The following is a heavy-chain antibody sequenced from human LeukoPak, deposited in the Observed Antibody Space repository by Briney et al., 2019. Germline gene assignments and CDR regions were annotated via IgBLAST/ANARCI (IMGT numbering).Heavy chain of an antibody. CDR3: ARVPITMIVVVISGGAFDI. D-gene: IGHD3-22*01. CDR2: ISAYNGNT. Sequence: WASVKVSCKASGYTFTSYGISWVRQAPGQGLEWMGWISAYNGNTNYAQKLQGRVTMTTDTSTSTAYMELRSLRSDDTAVYYCARVPITMIVVVISGGAFDIWGQGTMVTVSS. V-gene: IGHV1-18*01. CDR1: GYTFTSYG. J-gene: IGHJ3*02.